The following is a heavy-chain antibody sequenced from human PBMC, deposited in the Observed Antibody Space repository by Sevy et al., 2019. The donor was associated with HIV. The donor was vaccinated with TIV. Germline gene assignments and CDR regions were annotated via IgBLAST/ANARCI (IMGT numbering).Heavy chain of an antibody. CDR2: IQYDGSNK. CDR3: VKEGGGAGGDH. Sequence: GGSLRLSCAASGFSFSSYGMHWVRQAPGKGLEWMSYIQYDGSNKDYADSVKGRFTISRDNSKNTLYLQMNSLRVEDTAEFYGVKEGGGAGGDHWGQGTLVTVSS. D-gene: IGHD3-10*01. J-gene: IGHJ4*02. V-gene: IGHV3-30*02. CDR1: GFSFSSYG.